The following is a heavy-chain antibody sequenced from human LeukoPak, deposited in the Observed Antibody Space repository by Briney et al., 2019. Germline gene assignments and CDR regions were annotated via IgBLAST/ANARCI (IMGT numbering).Heavy chain of an antibody. V-gene: IGHV1-2*02. D-gene: IGHD5-24*01. CDR1: GYTFTGYY. CDR2: INPNSGGT. J-gene: IGHJ4*02. Sequence: ASVTVSCKASGYTFTGYYMHWVRQAPGQGLEWMGWINPNSGGTNYAQKFQGRVTMTRDTSISTAYMELSRLRSDDTAVYYCARVWEMATITPFDYWGQGTLVTVSS. CDR3: ARVWEMATITPFDY.